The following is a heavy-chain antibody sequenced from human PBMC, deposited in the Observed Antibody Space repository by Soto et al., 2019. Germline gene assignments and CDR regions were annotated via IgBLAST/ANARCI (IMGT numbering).Heavy chain of an antibody. V-gene: IGHV1-58*02. CDR3: AADSSGSGSGILYYYYYYGMDV. CDR2: IVVGSGNT. Sequence: SVKVSCKASGFTFTSSAMQWVRQARGQRLEWIGWIVVGSGNTNYAQKFQERVTITRDMSTSTAYMELSSLRSEDTAVYYCAADSSGSGSGILYYYYYYGMDVWGQGTTVTVSS. D-gene: IGHD3-10*01. CDR1: GFTFTSSA. J-gene: IGHJ6*02.